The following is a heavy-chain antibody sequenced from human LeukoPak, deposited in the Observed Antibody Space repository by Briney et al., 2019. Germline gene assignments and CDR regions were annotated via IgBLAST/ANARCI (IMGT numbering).Heavy chain of an antibody. Sequence: PGRSLRLSCAASGFTFSSYSMNWVRQAPGKGLEWVSYISSSSSTIYYADSVKGRFTISRDNAKNSLYLQMNSLRAEDTAVYYCARGWESSGYYVWDAFDIWGQGTMVTVSS. CDR1: GFTFSSYS. CDR2: ISSSSSTI. D-gene: IGHD3-22*01. V-gene: IGHV3-48*04. CDR3: ARGWESSGYYVWDAFDI. J-gene: IGHJ3*02.